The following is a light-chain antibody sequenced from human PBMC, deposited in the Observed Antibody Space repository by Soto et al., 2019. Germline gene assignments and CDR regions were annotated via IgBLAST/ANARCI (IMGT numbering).Light chain of an antibody. J-gene: IGKJ4*01. V-gene: IGKV4-1*01. CDR1: QSVLYSSNNKNF. Sequence: DIVMTQSPDSLAVSLGERATINCKSSQSVLYSSNNKNFLAWYQQKPGQPPKLLIYWASTRESGVPDRFSGSGSGTEFTLTISSLQAEDVAVYYCQQFYLTPLTFGGGTKVEIK. CDR3: QQFYLTPLT. CDR2: WAS.